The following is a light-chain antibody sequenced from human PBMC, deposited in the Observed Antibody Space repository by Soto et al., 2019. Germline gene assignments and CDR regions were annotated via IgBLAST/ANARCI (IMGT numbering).Light chain of an antibody. J-gene: IGKJ1*01. CDR2: GAS. V-gene: IGKV3-15*01. CDR1: QSISDT. CDR3: QQYNNWPWT. Sequence: MTQSPYSLSVSPGGRATLSCRASQSISDTLAWYQQKPGQAPRLLIYGASTRAPGFPARFSGSGSGTDFTLTISSLQSEDFAVYYCQQYNNWPWTFGQGTKVDIK.